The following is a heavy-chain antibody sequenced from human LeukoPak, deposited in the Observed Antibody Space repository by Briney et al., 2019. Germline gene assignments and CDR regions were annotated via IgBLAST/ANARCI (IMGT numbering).Heavy chain of an antibody. J-gene: IGHJ3*02. CDR1: GFTFSSHG. V-gene: IGHV3-23*01. CDR3: ARPIDCSGGSCYSVLAFDI. Sequence: GGSLRLSCAASGFTFSSHGMSWVRQAPGKGLEWVSTISGSGDNTYYADSVKGRFTISRDNSKNTLYLQMGSLRAEDMAVYYCARPIDCSGGSCYSVLAFDIWGQGTMVTVSS. CDR2: ISGSGDNT. D-gene: IGHD2-15*01.